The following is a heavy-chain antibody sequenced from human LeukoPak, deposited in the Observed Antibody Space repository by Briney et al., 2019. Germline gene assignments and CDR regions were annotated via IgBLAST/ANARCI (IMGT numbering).Heavy chain of an antibody. J-gene: IGHJ4*02. CDR1: GGSISRYY. V-gene: IGHV4-4*09. D-gene: IGHD3-10*01. CDR3: ARQDGLGVGY. CDR2: IYTSGST. Sequence: SETLSLTCTVSGGSISRYYWSWIRQPPGKGLEWIGYIYTSGSTNYNHSLKSRVTISVDTSKNQFSLKLSSVTAADTAVYYCARQDGLGVGYWGQGTLVTVSS.